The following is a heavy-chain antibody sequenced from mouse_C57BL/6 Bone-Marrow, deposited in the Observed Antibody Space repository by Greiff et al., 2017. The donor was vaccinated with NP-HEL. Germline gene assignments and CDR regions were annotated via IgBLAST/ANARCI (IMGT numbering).Heavy chain of an antibody. CDR2: IYPGDGDT. Sequence: QVQLQQSGPELVKPGASVKISCKASGYAFSSSWMNWVKQRPGKGLEWIGRIYPGDGDTNYNGKFKGKATLTADKSSSTAYMQLSSLTSEDSAVYFCARSRNDYWGQGTTLTVSS. V-gene: IGHV1-82*01. J-gene: IGHJ2*01. CDR3: ARSRNDY. CDR1: GYAFSSSW.